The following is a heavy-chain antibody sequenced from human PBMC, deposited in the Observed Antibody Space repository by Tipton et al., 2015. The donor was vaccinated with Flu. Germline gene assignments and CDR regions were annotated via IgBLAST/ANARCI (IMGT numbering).Heavy chain of an antibody. CDR2: INHSGST. Sequence: TLSLTCAVYGGSFSGYYWSWIRQPPGKGLEWIGEINHSGSTNYNPSLKSRVTISVDTSKNQFSLKLSSVTAADTAVYYCAREGRTGRWVYYYYYMDVWGKGTTVTVSS. V-gene: IGHV4-34*01. CDR1: GGSFSGYY. CDR3: AREGRTGRWVYYYYYMDV. J-gene: IGHJ6*03. D-gene: IGHD1-1*01.